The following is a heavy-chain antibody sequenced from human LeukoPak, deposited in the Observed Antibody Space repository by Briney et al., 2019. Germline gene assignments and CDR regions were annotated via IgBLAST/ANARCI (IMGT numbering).Heavy chain of an antibody. D-gene: IGHD6-13*01. J-gene: IGHJ4*02. V-gene: IGHV3-30*04. CDR2: ISYDGNNK. CDR3: ARGRSSWYYFDY. CDR1: GFTFSSYA. Sequence: GSLRLSCAASGFTFSSYAMHWVRQAPGKGLEWVAVISYDGNNKYYADSVKGRFTISRDNSKNTLYLQMNSLRAEDTAVYYCARGRSSWYYFDYWGQGTLVTVSS.